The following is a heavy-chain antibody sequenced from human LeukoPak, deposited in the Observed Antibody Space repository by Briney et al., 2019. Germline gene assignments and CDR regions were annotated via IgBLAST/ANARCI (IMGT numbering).Heavy chain of an antibody. D-gene: IGHD3-22*01. CDR2: IPNDGSNK. V-gene: IGHV3-30*03. Sequence: PGGSLRLSCAASGFTFSNYGMHWFRQAPGKGLDWVAVIPNDGSNKYYADSVKGRFTISRDNSKNTLYLQMDSLRAEDTAEYYCATSTFYYDSRGFYPYYFDCWGQGTLVTVSS. CDR1: GFTFSNYG. J-gene: IGHJ4*02. CDR3: ATSTFYYDSRGFYPYYFDC.